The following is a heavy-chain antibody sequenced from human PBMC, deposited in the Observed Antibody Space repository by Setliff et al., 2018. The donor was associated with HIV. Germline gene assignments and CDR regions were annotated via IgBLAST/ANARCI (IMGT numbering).Heavy chain of an antibody. J-gene: IGHJ3*01. D-gene: IGHD2-21*02. CDR3: ARGEACGGGCHYAFEL. CDR2: IYYNGNT. V-gene: IGHV4-59*08. Sequence: PSETLSLTCNVSGDSISRHYWNWIRQSPGRGLEWIGSIYYNGNTYYMPSLQSRVTISVDMSKNQFSLKLNSVTAADTAVYYCARGEACGGGCHYAFELWGRGTMVTVSS. CDR1: GDSISRHY.